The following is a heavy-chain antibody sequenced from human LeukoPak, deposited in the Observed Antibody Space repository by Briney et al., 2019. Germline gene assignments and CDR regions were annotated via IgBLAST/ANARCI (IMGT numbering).Heavy chain of an antibody. Sequence: SETLSLTCSVSGGSISSSRYYWGWIRQPRGKGLEWIGSIYYSGSTYYNPSHKRRVAISVDTSNIQFSLKLSSVTAADTAVYYCARDPRNYDSGSDAFDIWGQGTMVTVSS. CDR3: ARDPRNYDSGSDAFDI. V-gene: IGHV4-39*07. CDR2: IYYSGST. CDR1: GGSISSSRYY. J-gene: IGHJ3*02. D-gene: IGHD1-26*01.